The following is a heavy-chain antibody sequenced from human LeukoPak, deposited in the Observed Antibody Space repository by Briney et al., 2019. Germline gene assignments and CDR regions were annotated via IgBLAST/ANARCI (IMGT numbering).Heavy chain of an antibody. J-gene: IGHJ4*02. CDR1: GGSISSSSYY. CDR3: ARERAVTTYYYFDY. D-gene: IGHD4-17*01. V-gene: IGHV4-61*01. Sequence: SETLSLTCTVSGGSISSSSYYWGWIRQPRGKGLEWIEYIYYSGSTNYHPSLKSRVTISVDPSKNQFSLKLSSVTAADTAVYYCARERAVTTYYYFDYWGQGTLVTVSS. CDR2: IYYSGST.